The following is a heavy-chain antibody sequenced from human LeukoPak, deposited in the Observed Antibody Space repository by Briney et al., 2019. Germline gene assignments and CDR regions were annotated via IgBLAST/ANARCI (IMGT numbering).Heavy chain of an antibody. J-gene: IGHJ4*02. Sequence: ASVKVSCKASGYTFTSYDISWVRQAPGQGLEWMGWISTYNSNTNQAEKLQGRITMITDTSTSTAYMELRSLRSDDAAVYYCARGAAGSYDYWGQGTLVTVSS. CDR2: ISTYNSNT. D-gene: IGHD6-13*01. V-gene: IGHV1-18*01. CDR3: ARGAAGSYDY. CDR1: GYTFTSYD.